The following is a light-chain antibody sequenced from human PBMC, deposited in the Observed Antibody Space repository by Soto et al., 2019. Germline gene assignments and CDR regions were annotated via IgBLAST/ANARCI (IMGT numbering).Light chain of an antibody. CDR2: KAS. V-gene: IGKV1-5*03. CDR3: KHYNSYSEA. J-gene: IGKJ1*01. CDR1: QTISSW. Sequence: DIQMTQSPSTLSGSVGDRVTITCRASQTISSWLAWYQQKPGKAPKLLIYKASTLKSGVPSRFSGSGSGTEFTLTIRSLQPDDFAAYYCKHYNSYSEAFGQGTKVEL.